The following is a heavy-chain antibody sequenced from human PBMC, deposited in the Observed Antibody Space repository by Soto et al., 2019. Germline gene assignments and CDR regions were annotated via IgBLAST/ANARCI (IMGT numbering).Heavy chain of an antibody. J-gene: IGHJ3*02. V-gene: IGHV2-5*02. CDR3: AHIGRGDAFDI. D-gene: IGHD3-10*01. CDR2: IYWDDDK. Sequence: QITLKESGPTLVKRTQTLTLTCTFSGFSLSTSGVGVGWIRQPPGKALEWLALIYWDDDKRYSPSLKSRLTITKDTSKNQVVLTMTNMDPVDTATYYSAHIGRGDAFDIWGQGTMVTVSS. CDR1: GFSLSTSGVG.